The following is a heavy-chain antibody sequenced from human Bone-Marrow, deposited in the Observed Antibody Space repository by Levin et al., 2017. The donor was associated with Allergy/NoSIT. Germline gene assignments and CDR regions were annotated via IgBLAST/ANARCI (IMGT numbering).Heavy chain of an antibody. V-gene: IGHV3-21*01. CDR1: GFTFSSYR. D-gene: IGHD3-10*01. CDR3: ARLSITEAFDI. J-gene: IGHJ3*02. Sequence: GASVKVSCAASGFTFSSYRMNWVRQAPGKGLEWVSSISTSSNYIYYADSMKGRFTISRDNAKNSLYLQMNSLRAEDTAVYYCARLSITEAFDIWGQGTMVTVSS. CDR2: ISTSSNYI.